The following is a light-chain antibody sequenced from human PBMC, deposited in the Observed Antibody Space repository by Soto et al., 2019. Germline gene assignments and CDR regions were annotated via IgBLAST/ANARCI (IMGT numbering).Light chain of an antibody. J-gene: IGLJ3*02. CDR2: DNN. V-gene: IGLV1-51*01. CDR3: ATWDFSLSAVV. CDR1: SSNIGNNY. Sequence: QSVLTQPPSVSAAPGQKVTISCSGSSSNIGNNYVSWYQQLPGTAPKLLIYDNNDRPSGIPDRFSGSKSGTSATLGITGLQTGDEADYYCATWDFSLSAVVFGGGTKVTVL.